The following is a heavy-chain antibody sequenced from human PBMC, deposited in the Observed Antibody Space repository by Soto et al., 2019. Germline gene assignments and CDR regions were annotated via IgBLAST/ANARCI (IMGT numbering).Heavy chain of an antibody. CDR3: GRGRSGQMVFFY. D-gene: IGHD1-26*01. V-gene: IGHV1-2*05. J-gene: IGHJ4*02. CDR1: RYTLTGHY. Sequence: SAKLSCEDPRYTLTGHYIRWVRQAPEQGPEWMGEIGPESGATRYAQKFQGRVTMTRDTSITTVYMELKNLSPDDMVVYYGGRGRSGQMVFFYWVKRTSVTV. CDR2: IGPESGAT.